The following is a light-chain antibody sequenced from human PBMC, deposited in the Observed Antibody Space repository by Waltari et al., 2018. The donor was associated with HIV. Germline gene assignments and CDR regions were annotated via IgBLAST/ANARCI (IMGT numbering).Light chain of an antibody. V-gene: IGLV1-44*01. J-gene: IGLJ3*02. CDR2: SNN. CDR3: AAWDDSLKEV. Sequence: QSVLTQPPSASGTPGQRVTIPCSGSRSNIGSNTVNWYQQLPGTAPKLLIYSNNQRPSGVPDRFSGSKSGTSASLAISGLQSEDEADYYCAAWDDSLKEVFGGGTKLTVL. CDR1: RSNIGSNT.